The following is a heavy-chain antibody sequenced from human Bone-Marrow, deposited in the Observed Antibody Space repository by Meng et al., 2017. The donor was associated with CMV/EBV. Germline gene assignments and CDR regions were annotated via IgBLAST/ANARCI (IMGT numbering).Heavy chain of an antibody. Sequence: SETLSLTCAVYGGSFSGYYWSWIRQPPGKGLEWIGEINHSGSTNYNPSLKSRVTISVDTSKNQFSLKLSSVTAADTAVYYWARGLRNYGMDVWGQGTTVTVSS. J-gene: IGHJ6*02. V-gene: IGHV4-34*01. CDR1: GGSFSGYY. CDR3: ARGLRNYGMDV. CDR2: INHSGST.